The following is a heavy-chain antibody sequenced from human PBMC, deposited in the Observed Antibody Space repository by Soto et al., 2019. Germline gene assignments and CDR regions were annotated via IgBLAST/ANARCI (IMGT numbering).Heavy chain of an antibody. V-gene: IGHV3-30*18. D-gene: IGHD6-19*01. CDR1: GFTFCSYG. Sequence: GGSLGLSCAASGFTFCSYGMHWVRQAPGKGLEWVAVISYDGSNKYYADSVKGRFTISRDNSKNTLYLQMNSLRAEDTAVYYCANLAVAGPYYYYGMDVWGQGTTVTVSS. CDR2: ISYDGSNK. CDR3: ANLAVAGPYYYYGMDV. J-gene: IGHJ6*02.